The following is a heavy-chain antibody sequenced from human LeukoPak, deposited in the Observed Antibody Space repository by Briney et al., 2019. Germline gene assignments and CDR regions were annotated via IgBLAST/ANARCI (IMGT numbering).Heavy chain of an antibody. CDR3: AQRGRGAAAAFDY. CDR2: ISGSGGST. D-gene: IGHD6-13*01. V-gene: IGHV3-23*01. J-gene: IGHJ4*02. CDR1: GFTFSSYA. Sequence: GGSLRLSCAASGFTFSSYAMSWVRXAXGXGLEXVSAISGSGGSTYYADSVKGRFTISRDNSKNTLYLQMNSLRAEDTAVYYCAQRGRGAAAAFDYWGQGTLVTVSS.